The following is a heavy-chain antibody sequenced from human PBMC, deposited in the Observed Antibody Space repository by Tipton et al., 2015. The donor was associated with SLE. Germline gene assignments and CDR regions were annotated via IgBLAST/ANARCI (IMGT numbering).Heavy chain of an antibody. Sequence: PSLTCTVSGGSISSYYWSWIRQPPGKGLEWIGYIYYSGSTNYNPSLKSRVTISVDTSKNQFSLKLSSVTAADTAVYYCARDRADFDIWGQGTMVTVSS. V-gene: IGHV4-59*01. CDR1: GGSISSYY. J-gene: IGHJ3*02. D-gene: IGHD1-26*01. CDR3: ARDRADFDI. CDR2: IYYSGST.